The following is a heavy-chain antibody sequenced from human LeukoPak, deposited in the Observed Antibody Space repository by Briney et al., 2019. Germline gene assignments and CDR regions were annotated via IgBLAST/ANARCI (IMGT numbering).Heavy chain of an antibody. CDR3: ARFFRYSSSSAAWFDP. J-gene: IGHJ5*02. Sequence: GESLKISCKGSGYSFTSYWIGWVRQMPGKGLEWMGIIYPGDSDTRYSPSFQGQVTISADKSISTAYLQWSSLKASDTAMYYCARFFRYSSSSAAWFDPWGQGTLVTVSS. V-gene: IGHV5-51*01. CDR2: IYPGDSDT. D-gene: IGHD6-13*01. CDR1: GYSFTSYW.